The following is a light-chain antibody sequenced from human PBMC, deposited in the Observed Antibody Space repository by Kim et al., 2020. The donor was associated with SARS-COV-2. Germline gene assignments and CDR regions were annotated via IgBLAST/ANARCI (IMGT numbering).Light chain of an antibody. CDR2: WAS. Sequence: ATLNCKSRQTVSYNAINKNYLAWYQQKPGQAPKLLIYWASIRESGVSDRFSGSGSETDFTLTISSLQAEDVAVYYCQQYYSTPPSFGQGTKLEI. CDR1: QTVSYNAINKNY. CDR3: QQYYSTPPS. J-gene: IGKJ2*03. V-gene: IGKV4-1*01.